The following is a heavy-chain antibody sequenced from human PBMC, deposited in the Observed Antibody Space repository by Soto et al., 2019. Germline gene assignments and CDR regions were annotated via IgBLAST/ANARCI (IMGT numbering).Heavy chain of an antibody. CDR1: GFTFSSYG. CDR2: IWYDGSNK. D-gene: IGHD3-22*01. J-gene: IGHJ5*02. V-gene: IGHV3-30*02. Sequence: PGGSLRLSCAASGFTFSSYGMHWVRQAPGKGLEWVAVIWYDGSNKYYADSVKGRFTISRDNSKNTLYLQMNSLRAEDTAVYYCAKDLYPSTGSSGLYPLDPWGQGTLVTVSS. CDR3: AKDLYPSTGSSGLYPLDP.